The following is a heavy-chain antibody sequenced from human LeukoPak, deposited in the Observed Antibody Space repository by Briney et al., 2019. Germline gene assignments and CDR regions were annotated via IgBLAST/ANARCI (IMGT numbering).Heavy chain of an antibody. CDR1: GFTFSSYE. Sequence: GGSLRLSCAASGFTFSSYEMNWVRQAPGKGLEWVSYISSSGSTIYYADSVKGRFTISRDNSKNTLYLQTNSLRAEDTAVYYCAKDPSIAAAGTYYYYYMDVWGKGTTVTISS. CDR2: ISSSGSTI. D-gene: IGHD6-13*01. CDR3: AKDPSIAAAGTYYYYYMDV. V-gene: IGHV3-48*03. J-gene: IGHJ6*03.